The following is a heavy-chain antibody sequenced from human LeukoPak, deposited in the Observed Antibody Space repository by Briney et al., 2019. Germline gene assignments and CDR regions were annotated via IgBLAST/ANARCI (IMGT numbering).Heavy chain of an antibody. V-gene: IGHV4-4*07. CDR3: ATYDQQLAFDN. Sequence: MPSETLSLTCTVSGGPMSSYYWTWIRQPAGKGLEWIGRMYTSGSTNCNPSLKSRVTMSIDTSKKQFSLRLHSVTAADTAVYYCATYDQQLAFDNWGQGTLVTVSS. CDR1: GGPMSSYY. CDR2: MYTSGST. J-gene: IGHJ4*02. D-gene: IGHD6-13*01.